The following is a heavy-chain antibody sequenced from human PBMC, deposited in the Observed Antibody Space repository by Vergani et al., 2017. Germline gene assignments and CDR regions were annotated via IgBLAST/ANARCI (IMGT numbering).Heavy chain of an antibody. D-gene: IGHD4-17*01. CDR2: ISAYNGDT. CDR1: GYTFTSYG. J-gene: IGHJ4*02. Sequence: QVQLVQSGAEVKKPGASVKVSCKASGYTFTSYGISWVRQAPGQGLEWMGWISAYNGDTKYAQKLQGRVTMTRDTTTSTGYMELRSLRSDDTAVYYCARVHGDYAPPGGGRIDWGQGTLVTVSS. CDR3: ARVHGDYAPPGGGRID. V-gene: IGHV1-18*01.